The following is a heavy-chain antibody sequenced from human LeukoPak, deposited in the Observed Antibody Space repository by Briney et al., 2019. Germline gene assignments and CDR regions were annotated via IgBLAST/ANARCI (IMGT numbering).Heavy chain of an antibody. Sequence: PGESLKISCKGSGYTFTDYWIAWVRQMPGQGLEWMGIIYPADSDTRYSLSFQGQVTFSADKSINTAYLQWSSLRASDTAIYYCARQCCRGASPGFDPWGQGTLVTVSS. CDR3: ARQCCRGASPGFDP. CDR2: IYPADSDT. D-gene: IGHD3-10*01. CDR1: GYTFTDYW. J-gene: IGHJ5*02. V-gene: IGHV5-51*01.